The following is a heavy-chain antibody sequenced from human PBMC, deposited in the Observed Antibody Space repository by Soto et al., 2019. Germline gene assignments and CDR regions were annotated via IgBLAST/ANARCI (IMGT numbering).Heavy chain of an antibody. CDR1: GFTSSSYS. J-gene: IGHJ3*02. D-gene: IGHD4-4*01. CDR3: ARASLTTVTTLDSGGAFDI. Sequence: GSLRLSCAASGFTSSSYSMNWVRQAPGKGLEWVSYISSSSSTIYYADSVKGRFTISRDNAKNSLYLQMNSLRAEDTAVYYFARASLTTVTTLDSGGAFDIWGQGTMVTVSS. V-gene: IGHV3-48*01. CDR2: ISSSSSTI.